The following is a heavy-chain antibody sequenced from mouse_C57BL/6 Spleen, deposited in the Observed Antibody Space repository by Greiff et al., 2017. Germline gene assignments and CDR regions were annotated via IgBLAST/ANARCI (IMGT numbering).Heavy chain of an antibody. D-gene: IGHD1-1*01. J-gene: IGHJ1*03. CDR2: IDPEDGDT. V-gene: IGHV14-1*01. Sequence: VQLQQSGAELVRPGASVKLSCTASGFNIKDYYMHWVKQRPEQGLEWIGRIDPEDGDTEYAPKFQGKATMTADTSSNTAYLQLSSLTSEDTAVYYCTTEGYYGSSYRRYFDVWGTGTTVTVSS. CDR1: GFNIKDYY. CDR3: TTEGYYGSSYRRYFDV.